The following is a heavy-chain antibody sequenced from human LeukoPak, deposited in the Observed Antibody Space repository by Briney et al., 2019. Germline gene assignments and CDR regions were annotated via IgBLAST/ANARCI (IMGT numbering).Heavy chain of an antibody. D-gene: IGHD2-2*01. Sequence: ASVKVPCKASGYTFTSTYLHWVRQAPGQGREWMGIINPSGGRASYAQTFEGRVTMTRDTSTSTVYMELSSLRAEDTTVYYCARDSKTSSLADPWGQGALVTVSS. J-gene: IGHJ5*02. CDR3: ARDSKTSSLADP. V-gene: IGHV1-46*01. CDR2: INPSGGRA. CDR1: GYTFTSTY.